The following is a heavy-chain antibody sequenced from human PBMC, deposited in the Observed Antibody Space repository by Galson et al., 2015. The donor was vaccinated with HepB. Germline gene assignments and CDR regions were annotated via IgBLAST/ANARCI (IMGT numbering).Heavy chain of an antibody. J-gene: IGHJ4*02. CDR2: IYYSGST. D-gene: IGHD3-10*01. V-gene: IGHV4-39*06. CDR3: VRDRALRYDGYSYDY. Sequence: TLSLTCTVPGDSISSPLYYWGWIRQPPGKGPEWIGSIYYSGSTYYTPSLESRVTISIDKSQNQFPLKLSSVTAADTAVYFCVRDRALRYDGYSYDYWGQGTLVTVSS. CDR1: GDSISSPLYY.